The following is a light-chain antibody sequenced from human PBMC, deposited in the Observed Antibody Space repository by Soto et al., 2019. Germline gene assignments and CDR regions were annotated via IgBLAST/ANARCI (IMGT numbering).Light chain of an antibody. Sequence: DTQMNQSPSSLSASVGDSIAITCRASQSISSYLNWYQQKPGKAPKLLISAASSLERGVQSRFSGSGSGTEFTLTIRSMQPDDFATFYCKQYNGYSRTFGQGTKVDIK. CDR3: KQYNGYSRT. CDR2: AAS. V-gene: IGKV1-5*01. J-gene: IGKJ1*01. CDR1: QSISSY.